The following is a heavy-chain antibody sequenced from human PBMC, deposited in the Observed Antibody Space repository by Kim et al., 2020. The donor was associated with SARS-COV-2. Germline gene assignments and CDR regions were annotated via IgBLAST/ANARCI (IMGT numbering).Heavy chain of an antibody. Sequence: ASVKVSCKVSGYTLTELSMHWVRQAPGKGLEWMGGFDPEDGETIYAQKFQGRVTMTEDTSTDTAYMELSSLRSEDTAVYYCATVVFGVGLTYFDYWGQGTLVTVSS. D-gene: IGHD3-3*01. CDR2: FDPEDGET. CDR3: ATVVFGVGLTYFDY. J-gene: IGHJ4*02. V-gene: IGHV1-24*01. CDR1: GYTLTELS.